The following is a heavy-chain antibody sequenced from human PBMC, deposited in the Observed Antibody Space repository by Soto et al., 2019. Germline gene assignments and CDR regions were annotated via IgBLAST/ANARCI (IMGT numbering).Heavy chain of an antibody. CDR1: GFTFSSYA. CDR2: ISWNSGSL. CDR3: AKDARQFSWSYYYYYYGMDV. Sequence: PRGSLRLFCAASGFTFSSYAMSWVRQATGKRLEWVSGISWNSGSLGYADSVKGGFTMSRDNAKNSLYLQMNSLRAEDTALYYCAKDARQFSWSYYYYYYGMDVGGQGATVTVSS. D-gene: IGHD1-26*01. J-gene: IGHJ6*02. V-gene: IGHV3-9*01.